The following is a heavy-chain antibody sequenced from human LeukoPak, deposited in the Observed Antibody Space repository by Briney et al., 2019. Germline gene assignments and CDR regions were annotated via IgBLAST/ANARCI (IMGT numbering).Heavy chain of an antibody. CDR2: IWYDGSNK. J-gene: IGHJ4*02. D-gene: IGHD3-22*01. Sequence: GGSLRLSCAASGFTFSSYGMHWVRQAPGKGLEWVAVIWYDGSNKYYADSVKGRFTISRDNSKNTLYLQMNSLRAEDTAVYYCAKEWRPYYYDSSGYAHWGQGTLVTVSS. V-gene: IGHV3-33*06. CDR1: GFTFSSYG. CDR3: AKEWRPYYYDSSGYAH.